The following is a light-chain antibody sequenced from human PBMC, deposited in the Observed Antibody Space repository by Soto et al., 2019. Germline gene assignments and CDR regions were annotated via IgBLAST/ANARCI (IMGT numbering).Light chain of an antibody. CDR3: QQSRGT. Sequence: EVVMTQSPATLSVSPGESATLSCRASQSISSSKLAWYQQKPGQAPRLLIYGASTRATGIPVRFSGSGSGTDFTLTISSLQPEDFATYYCQQSRGTFGQGTKVDIK. CDR2: GAS. V-gene: IGKV3-15*01. CDR1: QSISSS. J-gene: IGKJ1*01.